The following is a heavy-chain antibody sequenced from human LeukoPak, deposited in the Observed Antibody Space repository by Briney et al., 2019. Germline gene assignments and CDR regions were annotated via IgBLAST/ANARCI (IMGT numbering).Heavy chain of an antibody. CDR3: ARREQWLVPGGHWYFDL. J-gene: IGHJ2*01. D-gene: IGHD6-19*01. V-gene: IGHV4-39*01. CDR1: GSSISSNSYY. CDR2: MQYGGST. Sequence: SETLSLTCTVSGSSISSNSYYWGWIRQPPGKGLEWIGSMQYGGSTYYNPSLKSRVTIYVDTSKNQFSLKLSSVTAADTAVYYCARREQWLVPGGHWYFDLWGRGTLVTVSS.